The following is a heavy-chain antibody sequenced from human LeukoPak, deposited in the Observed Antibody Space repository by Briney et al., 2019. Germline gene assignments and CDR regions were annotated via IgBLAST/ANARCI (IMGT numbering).Heavy chain of an antibody. Sequence: GGSLRLSCAASGFTFSSYGMHWVRQAPGKGLEWVAVISYDGSNKYYADSVKGRFTISRDNSKNTLYLQMNSLRAEDTAVYYCVKGSWFGQNCYYGMDVWGQGTTVTVSS. D-gene: IGHD3-10*01. CDR3: VKGSWFGQNCYYGMDV. CDR1: GFTFSSYG. V-gene: IGHV3-30*18. J-gene: IGHJ6*02. CDR2: ISYDGSNK.